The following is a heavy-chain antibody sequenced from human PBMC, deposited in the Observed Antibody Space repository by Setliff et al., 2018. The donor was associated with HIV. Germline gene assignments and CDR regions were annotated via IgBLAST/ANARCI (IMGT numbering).Heavy chain of an antibody. CDR2: ISPYNGNT. J-gene: IGHJ5*02. D-gene: IGHD3-16*01. CDR3: ARGVLITFGYQNWFDP. Sequence: GASVKVSCKASGYSFTSYGINWVRQAPGQGLEWMGWISPYNGNTDYAQNFQGRVTMTTDTSTSTVYLELRSLISDDTAVYYCARGVLITFGYQNWFDPWGQGTLVTVPQ. CDR1: GYSFTSYG. V-gene: IGHV1-18*01.